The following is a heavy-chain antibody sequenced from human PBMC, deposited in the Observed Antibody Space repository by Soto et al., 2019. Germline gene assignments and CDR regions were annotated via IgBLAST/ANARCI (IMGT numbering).Heavy chain of an antibody. CDR2: IDWDDDK. J-gene: IGHJ4*02. CDR3: ARIRRWYYDSSGYFYSYYFDY. D-gene: IGHD3-22*01. CDR1: GFSLSTSGMC. V-gene: IGHV2-70*11. Sequence: SGPTLVNPTQTLTLTCTFSGFSLSTSGMCVSWIRQPPGKALEWLARIDWDDDKYYSTSLKTRLTISKDTSKNQVVLTMTNMDPVDTATYYCARIRRWYYDSSGYFYSYYFDYWGQGTLVTVSS.